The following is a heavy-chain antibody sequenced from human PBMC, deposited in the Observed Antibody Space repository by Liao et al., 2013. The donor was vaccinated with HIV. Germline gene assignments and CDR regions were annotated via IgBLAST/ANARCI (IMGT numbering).Heavy chain of an antibody. Sequence: QVHLQQWGAGLLKPSETLSLTCAVYGGSFSGHYWTWIRQPPGKGLEWIGEINHSGSSNYNPSLKSRVTISVDTSKNQFSLRLSSVTAADTAMYYCARGYSITWSEDYFDYWGQGTLVTVSS. CDR3: ARGYSITWSEDYFDY. CDR1: GGSFSGHY. V-gene: IGHV4-34*02. J-gene: IGHJ4*02. CDR2: INHSGSS. D-gene: IGHD6-13*01.